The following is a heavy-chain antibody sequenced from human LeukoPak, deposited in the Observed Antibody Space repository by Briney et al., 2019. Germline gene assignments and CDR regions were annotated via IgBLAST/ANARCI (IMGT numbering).Heavy chain of an antibody. V-gene: IGHV3-48*03. CDR3: ARDQEAVPTDDAFDI. Sequence: GGSLRLSCAASGFTFSSYEMNWVRQAPGKGLEWVSYISSSGSTIYYADSVKGRFTISRDNAKNSLYLQMNSLRAEDTAVYYCARDQEAVPTDDAFDIWGQGTMVTVSS. CDR1: GFTFSSYE. D-gene: IGHD6-19*01. CDR2: ISSSGSTI. J-gene: IGHJ3*02.